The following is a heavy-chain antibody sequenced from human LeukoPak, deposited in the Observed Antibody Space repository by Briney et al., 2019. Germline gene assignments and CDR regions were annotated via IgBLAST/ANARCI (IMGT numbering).Heavy chain of an antibody. CDR1: GFTFSSYS. CDR2: ISSSSSYI. D-gene: IGHD5-18*01. Sequence: PGGSLRLSCAASGFTFSSYSMNWVRQAPGKGLEWVSSISSSSSYIYYADSVKGRFTISRDNSKNTLYLQMNSLRAEATAVYYCAKDSGYTYGHWGQGILVTVSS. V-gene: IGHV3-21*04. CDR3: AKDSGYTYGH. J-gene: IGHJ4*02.